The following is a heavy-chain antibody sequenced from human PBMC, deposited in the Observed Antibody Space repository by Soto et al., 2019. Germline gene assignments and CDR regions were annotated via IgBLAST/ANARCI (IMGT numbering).Heavy chain of an antibody. CDR1: GFSLSTSGVG. V-gene: IGHV2-5*02. Sequence: QITLKESGPTLVKPTQTLTLTCTFSGFSLSTSGVGVGWIRQPPGKALEWLAVIYWDDDKRYSPSLKTRVTITKDTSKNHVVLTMTNMGPVDTATYFCAHSNCSSGRCHAFGLAYWGQGTLVTVSS. CDR2: IYWDDDK. J-gene: IGHJ4*02. CDR3: AHSNCSSGRCHAFGLAY. D-gene: IGHD2-2*01.